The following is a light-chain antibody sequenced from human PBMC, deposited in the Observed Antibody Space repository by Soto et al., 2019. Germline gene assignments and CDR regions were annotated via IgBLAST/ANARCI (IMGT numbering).Light chain of an antibody. CDR3: RKRYPWPLT. Sequence: TVLTQSPATLSLSPGERATLSCKASQSIGNSLGWFQQKPGQAPRLLIDDAFNRATGIPARFSGSGSGSDFTLTISSLEPEDFGVCYCRKRYPWPLTFGGGTKVEIK. J-gene: IGKJ4*01. CDR1: QSIGNS. CDR2: DAF. V-gene: IGKV3-11*01.